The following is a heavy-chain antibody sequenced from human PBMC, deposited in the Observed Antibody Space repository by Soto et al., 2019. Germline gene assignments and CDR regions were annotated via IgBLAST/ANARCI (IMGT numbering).Heavy chain of an antibody. CDR1: GFTFSSYG. V-gene: IGHV3-30*18. J-gene: IGHJ5*02. CDR2: ISYDGSNK. CDR3: AKDGWLANHNWFDP. Sequence: GGSLRLSCAASGFTFSSYGMHWVRQAPGKGLEWVAVISYDGSNKYYADSVKGRFTISRDNSKNTLYLQMNSLRAEDTAVYYCAKDGWLANHNWFDPWGQGTLVTVPQ. D-gene: IGHD6-19*01.